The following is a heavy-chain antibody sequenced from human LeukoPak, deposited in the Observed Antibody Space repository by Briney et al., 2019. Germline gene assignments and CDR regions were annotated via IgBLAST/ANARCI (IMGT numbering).Heavy chain of an antibody. V-gene: IGHV4-61*08. CDR1: GCFARRSVYP. Sequence: SGTLSPTLPALGCFARRSVYPGFARLQPPEKGLEWIGFTYNGGSTYYNPSLKSRVTISVDMAKNQFSLKVMSVTAADTAVYYCVRGHGGYWGQGTLVTVSS. J-gene: IGHJ4*02. CDR3: VRGHGGY. CDR2: TYNGGST.